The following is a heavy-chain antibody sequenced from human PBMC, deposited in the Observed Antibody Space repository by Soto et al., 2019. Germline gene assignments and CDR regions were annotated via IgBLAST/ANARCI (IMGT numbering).Heavy chain of an antibody. CDR1: GGSIISGGYY. Sequence: SVTLCLTCTVAGGSIISGGYYWSWIRQHPGKGLEWIGYIYYSGSTYYNPSLKSRVTISVDTSKNQFSLKLSSVTAADTAVYYCARQGQGYYGSGSYSYYYYYMDVWGKGTTVTVSS. CDR3: ARQGQGYYGSGSYSYYYYYMDV. D-gene: IGHD3-10*01. CDR2: IYYSGST. J-gene: IGHJ6*03. V-gene: IGHV4-31*03.